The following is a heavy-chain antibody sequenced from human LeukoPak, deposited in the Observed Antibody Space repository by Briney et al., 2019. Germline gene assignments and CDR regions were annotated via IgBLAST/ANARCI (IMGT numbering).Heavy chain of an antibody. J-gene: IGHJ6*03. CDR2: ISSSSSYI. V-gene: IGHV3-21*01. Sequence: GGSLRLSCAASGFTFSSYSMNWVRQAPGKGLECVSSISSSSSYIYYADSVKGRFTISRDNAKNSLYLQINSLRAEHTAVYYCARDPLFCSSTSCYLPYYMDVWGKGTTVTVSS. CDR3: ARDPLFCSSTSCYLPYYMDV. CDR1: GFTFSSYS. D-gene: IGHD2-2*01.